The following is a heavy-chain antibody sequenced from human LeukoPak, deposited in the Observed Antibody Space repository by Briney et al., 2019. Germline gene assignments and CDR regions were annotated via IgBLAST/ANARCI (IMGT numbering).Heavy chain of an antibody. J-gene: IGHJ4*02. D-gene: IGHD3-10*01. CDR1: GFTFSNYW. CDR3: ARVTSGSSYRPFDY. V-gene: IGHV3-7*01. CDR2: IKEDESEK. Sequence: AGGSLRLSCAASGFTFSNYWMSWVRQAPGNGPEWVANIKEDESEKNYVDSVEGRFTISRDSAKNSLYLQMNSLRAEDTAVYYCARVTSGSSYRPFDYWGQGTLVTVSS.